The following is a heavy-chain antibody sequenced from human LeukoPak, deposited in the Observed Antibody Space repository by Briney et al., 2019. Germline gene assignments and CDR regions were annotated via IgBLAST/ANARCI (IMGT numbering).Heavy chain of an antibody. J-gene: IGHJ6*02. CDR1: GYTFTDYY. D-gene: IGHD2-2*01. Sequence: ASVKVSCKASGYTFTDYYMHWVRQAPGQGLEWMGRINPNSGGTNYAQKFQGRVTMTRDTSIRTAYMELSRLRSDDTAMYYCARVGPPDASGKDVWGQGTTVTVFS. CDR2: INPNSGGT. V-gene: IGHV1-2*06. CDR3: ARVGPPDASGKDV.